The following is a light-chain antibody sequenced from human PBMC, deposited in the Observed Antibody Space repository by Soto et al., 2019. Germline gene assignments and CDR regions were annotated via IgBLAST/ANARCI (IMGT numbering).Light chain of an antibody. J-gene: IGKJ3*01. V-gene: IGKV3-20*01. CDR2: GAS. CDR1: QTVTSNY. Sequence: EIVLTHSPFTLSFSPGERATLSCRASQTVTSNYLAWYRQKPGQAPRLLIHGASIRATGIQDRFSGSGSGKEFNITISRMEPEDFAVYYCKKYCSLPLNFGPGTKVAIK. CDR3: KKYCSLPLN.